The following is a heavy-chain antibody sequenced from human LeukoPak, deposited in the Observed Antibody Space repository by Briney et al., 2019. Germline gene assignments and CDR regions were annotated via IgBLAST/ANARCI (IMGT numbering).Heavy chain of an antibody. V-gene: IGHV4-4*02. Sequence: SETLSLTCAVSGGSISSSNWWSWVRQPPGQGLEWVGEIYHSGSTYYNPSLKSRVTISVDTSKNQFSLKLSSVTAADTAVYYCARVSVYYDSSGYFPYYFDYWGQGTLVTVSS. J-gene: IGHJ4*02. D-gene: IGHD3-22*01. CDR1: GGSISSSNW. CDR2: IYHSGST. CDR3: ARVSVYYDSSGYFPYYFDY.